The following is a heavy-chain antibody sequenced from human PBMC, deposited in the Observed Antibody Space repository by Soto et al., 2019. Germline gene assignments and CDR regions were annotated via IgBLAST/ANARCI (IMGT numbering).Heavy chain of an antibody. Sequence: EASVKVSCKASGGTFSSYAISWVRQAPGQGLEWMGGIIPIFGTANYAQKFQGRVTITADESTSTAYMELSSLRSEDTAVYYCARGVLLRVSWFDPWGQGTLVTVSS. J-gene: IGHJ5*02. D-gene: IGHD3-22*01. CDR1: GGTFSSYA. CDR2: IIPIFGTA. CDR3: ARGVLLRVSWFDP. V-gene: IGHV1-69*13.